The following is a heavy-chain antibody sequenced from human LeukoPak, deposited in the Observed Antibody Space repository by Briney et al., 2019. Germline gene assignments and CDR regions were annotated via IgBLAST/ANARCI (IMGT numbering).Heavy chain of an antibody. CDR3: ARDPRY. V-gene: IGHV1-18*01. Sequence: GASVKVSCKASGYTFTSYGIRWVRQAPGQGLEWMGWISVYNGNTNYAQKFQGRVTMNTDTMTTDTSTSTAYMELRSLRSDDTAVYYCARDPRYWGQGTLVTVSS. J-gene: IGHJ4*02. CDR2: ISVYNGNT. CDR1: GYTFTSYG.